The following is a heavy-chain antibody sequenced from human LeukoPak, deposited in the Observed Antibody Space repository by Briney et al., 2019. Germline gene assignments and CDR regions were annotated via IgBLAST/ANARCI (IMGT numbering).Heavy chain of an antibody. D-gene: IGHD6-13*01. CDR3: ARDGTFGSSWYVG. CDR1: GYTFTGYY. CDR2: INPKSGGP. J-gene: IGHJ4*02. V-gene: IGHV1-2*02. Sequence: GASVKVSCKASGYTFTGYYMHWVRQAPGQGLEWMGWINPKSGGPNYAQKFQGRVTMTRDTSITTAYMELSSLRSDDTAVYYCARDGTFGSSWYVGWGQGTLVTVSS.